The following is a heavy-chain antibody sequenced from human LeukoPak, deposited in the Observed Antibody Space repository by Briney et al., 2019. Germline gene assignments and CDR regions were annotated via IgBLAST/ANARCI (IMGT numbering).Heavy chain of an antibody. J-gene: IGHJ3*02. V-gene: IGHV4-59*01. D-gene: IGHD5-18*01. CDR2: VYYSRNT. CDR1: GGSISTYY. CDR3: ARGYTPDTFDI. Sequence: SETLSLTCTVSGGSISTYYWSWIRQPPGKGLEWIAHVYYSRNTNYNPSLKSRVTISVDTSKNHFSLGLSSVTAADTAVYYCARGYTPDTFDIWGQGTMVSVSS.